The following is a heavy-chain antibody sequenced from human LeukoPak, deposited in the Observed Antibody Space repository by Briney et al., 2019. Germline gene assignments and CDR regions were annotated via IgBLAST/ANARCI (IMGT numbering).Heavy chain of an antibody. CDR3: ARKTMIVVVNWFDP. V-gene: IGHV4-34*01. CDR1: GGSLSGYY. J-gene: IGHJ5*02. D-gene: IGHD3-22*01. Sequence: PSETLSLTCAVYGGSLSGYYWSWIRQPPGKGLEWIGEINHSGSTNYNPSLKSRVTISVDTSKNQFSLKLSSVTAADTAVYYCARKTMIVVVNWFDPWGQGTLVTVSS. CDR2: INHSGST.